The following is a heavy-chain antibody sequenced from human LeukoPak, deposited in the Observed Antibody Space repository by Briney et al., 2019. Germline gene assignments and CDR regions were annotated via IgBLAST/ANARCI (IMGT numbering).Heavy chain of an antibody. D-gene: IGHD6-13*01. Sequence: GASVKVSCKASGGTFSSYAISWVRQAPGQGLEWMGGIIPIFGTANYAQKFQGGVTITADESTSTAYMELSSLRSEDTAVYYCARRSAGYSSSWYGTSPDPYYYYGMDVWGQGTTVTVSS. CDR2: IIPIFGTA. CDR1: GGTFSSYA. CDR3: ARRSAGYSSSWYGTSPDPYYYYGMDV. J-gene: IGHJ6*02. V-gene: IGHV1-69*13.